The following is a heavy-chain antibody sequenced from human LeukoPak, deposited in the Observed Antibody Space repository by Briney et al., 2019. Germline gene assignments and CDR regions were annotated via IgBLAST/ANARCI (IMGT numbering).Heavy chain of an antibody. D-gene: IGHD3-10*01. CDR3: ARGTYYYGTGSYNFDY. CDR1: GGSFSGYY. J-gene: IGHJ4*02. CDR2: INHSGST. Sequence: SETLSLTCAVYGGSFSGYYWSWIRQPPGKGLEWIGEINHSGSTNYNPSLKSRVTISVDTSKNQFSLKLSSVTAADTAVYYCARGTYYYGTGSYNFDYWGQGTLVTVSS. V-gene: IGHV4-34*01.